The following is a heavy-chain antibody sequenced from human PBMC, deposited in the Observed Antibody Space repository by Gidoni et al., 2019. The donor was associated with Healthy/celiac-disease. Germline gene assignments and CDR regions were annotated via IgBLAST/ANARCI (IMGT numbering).Heavy chain of an antibody. D-gene: IGHD5-12*01. CDR2: ISSSGSTI. Sequence: QVQLVEAGGGLVTPGGSLRLSCSASGFTCSDYYMSWIPQAPGKGLEWVSYISSSGSTIYYADSVKGRFTISRDNAKNSLYLQMNSLRAEDTAVYYCARDRSGYDFDYWGQGTLVTVSS. CDR3: ARDRSGYDFDY. CDR1: GFTCSDYY. V-gene: IGHV3-11*01. J-gene: IGHJ4*02.